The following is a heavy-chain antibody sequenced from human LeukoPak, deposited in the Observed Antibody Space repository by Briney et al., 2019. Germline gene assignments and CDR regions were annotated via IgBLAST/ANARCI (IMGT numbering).Heavy chain of an antibody. Sequence: GGSLRLSCATSGFTFSGHWMSWVRQAPGKGLEWVANIKQDGSEKYYVDSVKGRFTISRDNAKNSLYLQMNSLRAEDTAVYYCARDYGDYGMDVWGQGTTVTVSS. D-gene: IGHD4-17*01. J-gene: IGHJ6*02. V-gene: IGHV3-7*03. CDR1: GFTFSGHW. CDR2: IKQDGSEK. CDR3: ARDYGDYGMDV.